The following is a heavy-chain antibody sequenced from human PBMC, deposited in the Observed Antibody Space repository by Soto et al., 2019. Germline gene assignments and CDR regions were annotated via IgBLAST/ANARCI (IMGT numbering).Heavy chain of an antibody. D-gene: IGHD3-10*01. CDR3: ARSRSVPRDMYYGSWSSLDY. CDR1: GGTFKNYG. CDR2: IVPMYGTI. Sequence: QVQLVQSGAEVKKPGSSVKVSCKDSGGTFKNYGISWVRQAPGQGLEWLGGIVPMYGTIKYGQKFPGRLRITVETSKSTASMEVTSLRPDDTAVYYCARSRSVPRDMYYGSWSSLDYWGQGTLVTVSS. J-gene: IGHJ4*02. V-gene: IGHV1-69*06.